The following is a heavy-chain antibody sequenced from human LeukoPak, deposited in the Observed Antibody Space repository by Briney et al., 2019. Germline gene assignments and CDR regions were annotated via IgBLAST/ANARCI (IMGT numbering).Heavy chain of an antibody. D-gene: IGHD3-3*01. Sequence: PGGSLRLSCAASGFTFSIAWMSWVRQAPVKGLEWVGRIKSRGDGETRDYAAPVKDRFIISRDDSKNTLYLQMNSLRTEDTAIYYCAAVGEWLSNAFNTWGQGTLVTVSA. CDR3: AAVGEWLSNAFNT. CDR2: IKSRGDGETR. V-gene: IGHV3-15*01. CDR1: GFTFSIAW. J-gene: IGHJ3*02.